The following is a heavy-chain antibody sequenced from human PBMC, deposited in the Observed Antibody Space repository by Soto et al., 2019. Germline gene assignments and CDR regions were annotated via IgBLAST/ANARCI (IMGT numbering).Heavy chain of an antibody. Sequence: ASVKVSCKASGGTFSSYAISWVRQAPGQGLEWMGGIIPIFGTANYAQKFQGRVTITADESTSTAYMELSSLRSEDAAVYYCASDSSGYYYGIVDYWGQGTLVTVSS. D-gene: IGHD3-22*01. CDR1: GGTFSSYA. J-gene: IGHJ4*02. CDR2: IIPIFGTA. CDR3: ASDSSGYYYGIVDY. V-gene: IGHV1-69*13.